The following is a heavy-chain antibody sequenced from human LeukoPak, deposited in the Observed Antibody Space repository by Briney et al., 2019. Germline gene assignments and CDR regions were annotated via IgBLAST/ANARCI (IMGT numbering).Heavy chain of an antibody. CDR2: INAGNGDT. V-gene: IGHV1-3*01. CDR3: ASDAFDI. J-gene: IGHJ3*02. CDR1: GYPFTSYA. Sequence: GASVKVSCKASGYPFTSYAMYWVRQAPGQRLEWMGWINAGNGDTRYSQKLQGRVTMTGDTSASTTYMELSSLRSEDTAVYYCASDAFDIWGQGTMVTVSS.